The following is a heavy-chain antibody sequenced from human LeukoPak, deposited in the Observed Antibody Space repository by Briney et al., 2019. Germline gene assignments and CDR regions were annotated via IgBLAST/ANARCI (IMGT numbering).Heavy chain of an antibody. CDR3: ASPPVVVTAWFDY. J-gene: IGHJ4*02. CDR2: ISGSGDNT. CDR1: GFTFSSYA. Sequence: GGSLRLSCAASGFTFSSYAMSWVRQAPGKGLEWVSGISGSGDNTYYADSVKGRFTISRDNSKNTLYVQVNSLGTEDTAAYYCASPPVVVTAWFDYWGQGTLVTVSS. V-gene: IGHV3-23*01. D-gene: IGHD2-21*02.